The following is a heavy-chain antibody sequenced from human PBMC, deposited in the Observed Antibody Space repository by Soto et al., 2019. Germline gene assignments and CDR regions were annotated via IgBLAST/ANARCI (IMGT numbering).Heavy chain of an antibody. CDR2: IWYDGNNK. Sequence: QVQLVESGGGVVQPGRSLRLSCAASGFTFSSYGMHWVRQAPGKGLEWVAVIWYDGNNKYSADSVKGRFTISRDNSKNTLYLQMNSLRAEDTAVYYYARDAPTYSSGRGGYIDYWGQGTLVTVSS. V-gene: IGHV3-33*01. CDR3: ARDAPTYSSGRGGYIDY. D-gene: IGHD3-22*01. CDR1: GFTFSSYG. J-gene: IGHJ4*02.